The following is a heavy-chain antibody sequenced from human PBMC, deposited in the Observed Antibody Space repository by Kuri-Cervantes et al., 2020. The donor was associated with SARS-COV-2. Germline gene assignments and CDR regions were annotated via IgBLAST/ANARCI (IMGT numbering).Heavy chain of an antibody. D-gene: IGHD3-10*01. Sequence: GESLKISCATSGFTFSNYAMTWIRQAPGKGLEWVSVISSGGGNTFYTGSVKGRFTISRDNSNNTLYLQMNSLRADDTAVYYCAKYIGSGTNTPDYRGQGTLVTVSS. CDR2: ISSGGGNT. V-gene: IGHV3-23*01. J-gene: IGHJ4*02. CDR3: AKYIGSGTNTPDY. CDR1: GFTFSNYA.